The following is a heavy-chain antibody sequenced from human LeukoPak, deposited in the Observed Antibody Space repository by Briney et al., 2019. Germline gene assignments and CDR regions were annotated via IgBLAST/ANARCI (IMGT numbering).Heavy chain of an antibody. CDR2: ISSSSSNI. V-gene: IGHV3-21*01. D-gene: IGHD5-12*01. Sequence: PGGSLRLSCAASGFTFSSYSMNWVRQAPGKGLEWVSSISSSSSNIYYADSVKGRFTISRDNAKNSLYLQMNSLRAEDTAVYYCARVGSGNDYYFDDWGRGTLVTVSS. CDR1: GFTFSSYS. CDR3: ARVGSGNDYYFDD. J-gene: IGHJ4*02.